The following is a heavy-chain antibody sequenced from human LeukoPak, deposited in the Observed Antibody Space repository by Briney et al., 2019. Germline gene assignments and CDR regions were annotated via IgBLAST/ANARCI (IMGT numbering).Heavy chain of an antibody. CDR3: AKVVSASDSGSFPGAFDI. J-gene: IGHJ3*02. D-gene: IGHD1-26*01. CDR2: ISWNSGSI. Sequence: GGSLRLSCAASGFTFDDYAMHWVRQAPGKGLEWVSGISWNSGSIGYADSVKGRFTISRDNAKNSLYLQMNSLRAEDTALYYCAKVVSASDSGSFPGAFDIWGQGTMVTVSS. CDR1: GFTFDDYA. V-gene: IGHV3-9*01.